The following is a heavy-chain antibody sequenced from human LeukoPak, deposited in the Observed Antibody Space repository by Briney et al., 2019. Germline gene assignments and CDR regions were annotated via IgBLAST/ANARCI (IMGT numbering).Heavy chain of an antibody. J-gene: IGHJ5*02. Sequence: PGGSLRLSCAASGFTFSSYAMSWARQAPGKGLEWVSAISGSGGSTYYADSVKGRFTISRDNSKNTLYLQMNGLRAEDTAVYYCAKVFHDFWSGYYYWFDPWGQGTLVTVSS. CDR2: ISGSGGST. CDR1: GFTFSSYA. V-gene: IGHV3-23*01. D-gene: IGHD3-3*01. CDR3: AKVFHDFWSGYYYWFDP.